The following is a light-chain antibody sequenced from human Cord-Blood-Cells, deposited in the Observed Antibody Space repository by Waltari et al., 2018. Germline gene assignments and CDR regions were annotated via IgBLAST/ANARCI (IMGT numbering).Light chain of an antibody. CDR2: GAS. CDR1: QRVSSSY. Sequence: EIVLTQSPGTLSLSPGERVTLSCRASQRVSSSYLAWYQPKPGQAPRLRIYGASSRATGIPDRFSGSGSGTDFTLTISRLEPEDFAVYYCQQYGSSPQTFGQGTKVEIK. J-gene: IGKJ1*01. V-gene: IGKV3-20*01. CDR3: QQYGSSPQT.